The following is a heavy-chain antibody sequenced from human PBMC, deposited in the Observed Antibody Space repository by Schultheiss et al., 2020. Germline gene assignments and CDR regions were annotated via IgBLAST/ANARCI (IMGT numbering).Heavy chain of an antibody. Sequence: SATLSLTCTVSGGSISSYYWSWIRQPPGKGLEWIGYIYYSGSTYYNPSLKSRVTISVDTSKNQFSLKLSSVTAADTAVYYCARRTGKGFDPWGQGTLVTVAS. CDR2: IYYSGST. J-gene: IGHJ5*02. CDR3: ARRTGKGFDP. V-gene: IGHV4-59*12. CDR1: GGSISSYY. D-gene: IGHD1-14*01.